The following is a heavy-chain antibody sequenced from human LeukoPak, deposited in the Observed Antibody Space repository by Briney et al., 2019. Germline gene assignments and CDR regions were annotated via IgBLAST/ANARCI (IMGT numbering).Heavy chain of an antibody. J-gene: IGHJ4*02. CDR1: GFTFSSYG. CDR3: AKDKPIDY. CDR2: ISYDGSNK. D-gene: IGHD1-14*01. Sequence: PGGSLRLSCAASGFTFSSYGMHWVRQAPGKGLEWVAVISYDGSNKYYADSVKGRFTISRDNSKNAVFLQMNTLRTEDTAVYFCAKDKPIDYWGQGTLVTVSS. V-gene: IGHV3-30*18.